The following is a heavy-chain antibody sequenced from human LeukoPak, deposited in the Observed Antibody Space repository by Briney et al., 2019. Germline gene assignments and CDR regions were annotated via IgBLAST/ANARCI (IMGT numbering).Heavy chain of an antibody. D-gene: IGHD5-18*01. Sequence: ASVKVSCKASGCTFTGYYMHWVRQAPGQGLEWMGWINPNSGGTNYAQKFQGRVTMTRDTSISTAYMELSRLRSDDTAVYYCARDAGYSYGRAFDYWGQGTLVTVSS. V-gene: IGHV1-2*02. CDR2: INPNSGGT. CDR1: GCTFTGYY. J-gene: IGHJ4*02. CDR3: ARDAGYSYGRAFDY.